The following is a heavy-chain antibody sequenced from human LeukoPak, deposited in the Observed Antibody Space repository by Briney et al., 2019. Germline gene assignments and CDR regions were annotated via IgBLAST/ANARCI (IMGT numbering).Heavy chain of an antibody. Sequence: PGGSLRLSCAASGFSFSSLEMNWVRRAPGKGLEWVSCISSSGSTIYYADSVRGRFTISRDNAKNSLYLQMNSLSAEDTAVYYCARGAKYCSSTSCYEDAFDFWGQGTMVTVSS. J-gene: IGHJ3*01. CDR1: GFSFSSLE. V-gene: IGHV3-48*03. CDR2: ISSSGSTI. D-gene: IGHD2-2*01. CDR3: ARGAKYCSSTSCYEDAFDF.